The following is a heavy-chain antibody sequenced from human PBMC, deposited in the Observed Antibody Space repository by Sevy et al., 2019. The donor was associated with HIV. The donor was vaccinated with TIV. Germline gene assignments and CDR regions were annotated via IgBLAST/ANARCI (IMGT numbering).Heavy chain of an antibody. V-gene: IGHV3-30-3*01. Sequence: GGSLRLSCAASGFTFSSYAMHWVRQAPGKGLEWVAVISYDGSNKYYADSVKGRFTISRDNSKNRLYLQMNSLRAEDTAVYYCARVTRYCSSTSCYHYYYYGMDVWGQGTTVTVSS. CDR3: ARVTRYCSSTSCYHYYYYGMDV. CDR1: GFTFSSYA. CDR2: ISYDGSNK. J-gene: IGHJ6*02. D-gene: IGHD2-2*01.